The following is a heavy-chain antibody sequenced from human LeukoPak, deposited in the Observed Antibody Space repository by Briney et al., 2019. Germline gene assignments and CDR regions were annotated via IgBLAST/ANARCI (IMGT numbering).Heavy chain of an antibody. Sequence: GGSLRLSCAASGFTFSSYTMNWVRQAPGKGLEWVSSISTSSSYIYYADSVKGRFTISRDNAKNSLYLQMNSLRAEVTAVYYCASLPWELGAFDIWGQGTMVTVSS. CDR3: ASLPWELGAFDI. V-gene: IGHV3-21*01. CDR2: ISTSSSYI. CDR1: GFTFSSYT. D-gene: IGHD1-26*01. J-gene: IGHJ3*02.